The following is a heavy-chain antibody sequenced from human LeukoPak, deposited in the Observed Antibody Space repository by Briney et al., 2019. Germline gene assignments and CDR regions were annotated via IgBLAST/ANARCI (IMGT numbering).Heavy chain of an antibody. J-gene: IGHJ4*02. V-gene: IGHV1-3*01. CDR2: INAGNGNT. CDR1: GYTFTSYA. D-gene: IGHD2-2*01. CDR3: ARGPMWSYALGY. Sequence: ASVKVSCKASGYTFTSYAMHWVRQAPGQRLEWMGWINAGNGNTKYSQKFQGRVTMTTDTSTSTAYMELRSLRSDDTAVYYCARGPMWSYALGYWGQGTLVTVSS.